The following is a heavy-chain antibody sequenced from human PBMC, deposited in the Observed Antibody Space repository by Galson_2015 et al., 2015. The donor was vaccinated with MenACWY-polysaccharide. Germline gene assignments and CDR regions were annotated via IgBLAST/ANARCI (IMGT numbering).Heavy chain of an antibody. CDR1: GYTFIDYY. J-gene: IGHJ4*02. CDR3: ARARKITHGGVTVNWNFDY. CDR2: INPNGGGT. D-gene: IGHD3-16*02. Sequence: SVKVSCKASGYTFIDYYMHWVRRAPGQGLEWMGWINPNGGGTKYAQKFQGRVTMTRNTSVSTAYMELSSLRSEDTAVYYCARARKITHGGVTVNWNFDYWGQGTLVTVSS. V-gene: IGHV1-2*02.